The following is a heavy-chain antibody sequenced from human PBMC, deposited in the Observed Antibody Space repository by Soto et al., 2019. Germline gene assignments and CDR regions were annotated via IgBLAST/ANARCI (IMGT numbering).Heavy chain of an antibody. CDR1: GFTFSSYE. D-gene: IGHD6-13*01. J-gene: IGHJ3*02. CDR3: ASGYSSSWYAFDI. CDR2: ISSSGSTI. Sequence: GWSLRLSCAASGFTFSSYEMNWVRQAPGKGLEWVSYISSSGSTIYYADSVKGRFTISRDNAKNSLYLQMNSLRAEDTAVYYCASGYSSSWYAFDIWGQGTMVTVSS. V-gene: IGHV3-48*03.